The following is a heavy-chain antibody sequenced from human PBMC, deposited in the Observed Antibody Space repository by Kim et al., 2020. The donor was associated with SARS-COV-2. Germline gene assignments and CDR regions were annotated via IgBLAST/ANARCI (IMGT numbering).Heavy chain of an antibody. Sequence: GGSLRLSCAASGFTFSNAWVSWVRQAPGKWLGWVVRSMIIHHGGTTDYAAPVKGRVTISRDDAKTTLYLQMNSLKTEDTAVYYCTTGAVRGNYWGQGTLVTVSS. CDR1: GFTFSNAW. V-gene: IGHV3-15*01. D-gene: IGHD3-10*01. CDR3: TTGAVRGNY. CDR2: SMIIHHGGTT. J-gene: IGHJ4*02.